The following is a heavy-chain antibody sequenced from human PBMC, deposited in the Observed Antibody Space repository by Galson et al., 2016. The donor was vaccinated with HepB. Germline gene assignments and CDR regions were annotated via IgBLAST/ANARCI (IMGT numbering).Heavy chain of an antibody. CDR1: GFSFSSYG. V-gene: IGHV3-33*01. CDR2: IWKDGTTK. Sequence: SLRLSCAASGFSFSSYGTHWIRQAPGKGLEWVAVIWKDGTTKYYADSVKGRFTISRDNSKNTLYYCARGGNIWNYRSYFDYWGQGSLVTVSS. CDR3: Y. D-gene: IGHD1-7*01. J-gene: IGHJ4*02.